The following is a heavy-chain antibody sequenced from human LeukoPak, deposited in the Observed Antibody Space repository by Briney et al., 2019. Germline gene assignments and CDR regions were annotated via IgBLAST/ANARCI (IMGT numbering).Heavy chain of an antibody. V-gene: IGHV1-3*01. CDR1: GYTFTNYI. Sequence: ASVKVSCKASGYTFTNYIMHWVRQAPGQRLEWMGWINAGNSNTKYSQKFQGRVTITRDTSASTAYMELSSLRSEDTAVYYCARDSYQLRYFDWLLYFNWFDPWGQGTLVTVSS. CDR2: INAGNSNT. D-gene: IGHD3-9*01. J-gene: IGHJ5*02. CDR3: ARDSYQLRYFDWLLYFNWFDP.